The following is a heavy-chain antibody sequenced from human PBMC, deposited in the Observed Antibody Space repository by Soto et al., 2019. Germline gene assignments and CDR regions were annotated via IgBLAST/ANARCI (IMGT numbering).Heavy chain of an antibody. J-gene: IGHJ4*02. D-gene: IGHD3-10*01. CDR2: IWYDGSNK. V-gene: IGHV3-33*01. CDR1: GFTFSSYG. CDR3: ARDLAGSSDY. Sequence: QVQLVESGGGVVQPGRSLRLSCAASGFTFSSYGMHWVRQAPGKGLEWVAVIWYDGSNKDYADSVKGRFTISRDNSKNTLYLQMNSVRAEDTAVYYCARDLAGSSDYWGQGTLVTVSS.